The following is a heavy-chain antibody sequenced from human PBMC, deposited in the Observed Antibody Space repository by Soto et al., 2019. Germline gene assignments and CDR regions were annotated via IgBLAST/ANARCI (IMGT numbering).Heavy chain of an antibody. CDR3: ARERDPLQDHDAFDI. V-gene: IGHV4-30-2*01. CDR2: IYHSGST. J-gene: IGHJ3*02. Sequence: PSETLSLTCAVFGGSISSGGYSWSWIRQPPGKGLEWIGYIYHSGSTYYNPSLKSRVTISVDRSKNQFSLKLSSVTAADTAVYYCARERDPLQDHDAFDIWGQGTMVTVSS. CDR1: GGSISSGGYS. D-gene: IGHD1-1*01.